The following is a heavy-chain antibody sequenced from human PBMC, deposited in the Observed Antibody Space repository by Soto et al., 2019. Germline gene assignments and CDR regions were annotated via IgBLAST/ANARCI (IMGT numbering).Heavy chain of an antibody. D-gene: IGHD6-13*01. CDR1: GFIFSSYG. J-gene: IGHJ1*01. V-gene: IGHV3-33*01. Sequence: QVQLVESGGGVVQPGRSLTLSCAASGFIFSSYGMHWVRQAPGKGLQWVAVIWYDGSNTYYADSVKGRFTISRDNSKNTLYRQMNGLRAEDTAVYYCARGLRAAAGRDYFQYWGQGTLVTVSS. CDR2: IWYDGSNT. CDR3: ARGLRAAAGRDYFQY.